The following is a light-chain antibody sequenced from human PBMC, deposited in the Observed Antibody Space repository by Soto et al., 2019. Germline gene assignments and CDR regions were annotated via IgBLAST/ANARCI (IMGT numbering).Light chain of an antibody. CDR1: QSVSSSY. V-gene: IGKV3-20*01. Sequence: KVLTQSPGTLSLSTGERATLSCRASQSVSSSYLAWYQQKPGQAPRLLIYGASSRATGIPDRFSGSGSGTDFTLTISRLEPEDFAVYYCQQYGSSSWTFGQGTMVDIK. CDR3: QQYGSSSWT. J-gene: IGKJ1*01. CDR2: GAS.